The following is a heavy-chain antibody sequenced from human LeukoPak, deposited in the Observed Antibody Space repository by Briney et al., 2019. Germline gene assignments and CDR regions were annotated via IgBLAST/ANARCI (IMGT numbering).Heavy chain of an antibody. CDR2: ISGSGGST. J-gene: IGHJ3*02. V-gene: IGHV3-23*01. D-gene: IGHD3-3*02. Sequence: HSGGSLRLSCAASGFTFSSYGMSWVRQAPGKGLEWVSAISGSGGSTYYADSVEGRFTISRDNAKNSLYLQMNSLRAEDTAVYYCARGSIRAFDIWGQGTMVTVFS. CDR1: GFTFSSYG. CDR3: ARGSIRAFDI.